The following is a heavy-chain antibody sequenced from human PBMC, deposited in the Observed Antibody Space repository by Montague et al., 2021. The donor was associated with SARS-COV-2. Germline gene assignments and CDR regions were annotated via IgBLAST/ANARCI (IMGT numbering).Heavy chain of an antibody. CDR2: IYHTGST. J-gene: IGHJ2*01. CDR1: GGSITSGGYY. V-gene: IGHV4-31*03. CDR3: ARDRGWGSRGAGYIDL. Sequence: TLSLTCTVSGGSITSGGYYWTWIRQHPGKGLEWIGHIYHTGSTYYNPSLQSRLRTSVDTSKNEFSLTLTSVTAADTAIYYCARDRGWGSRGAGYIDLWGRGTLVTVSS. D-gene: IGHD2-21*01.